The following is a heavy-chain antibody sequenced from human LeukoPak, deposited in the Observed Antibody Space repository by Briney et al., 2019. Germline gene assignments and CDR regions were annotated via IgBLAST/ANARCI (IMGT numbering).Heavy chain of an antibody. Sequence: GASVKVSCKASGYTFTSYYMHWVRQAPGQGLEWMGLINPTGGSTGYAQKFQGRVTMTRDMSTSTAYMELRSLRSDDTAVYYCARVDQYGLGGNAFDIWGQGTMVTVSS. CDR2: INPTGGST. D-gene: IGHD3/OR15-3a*01. CDR3: ARVDQYGLGGNAFDI. J-gene: IGHJ3*02. CDR1: GYTFTSYY. V-gene: IGHV1-46*01.